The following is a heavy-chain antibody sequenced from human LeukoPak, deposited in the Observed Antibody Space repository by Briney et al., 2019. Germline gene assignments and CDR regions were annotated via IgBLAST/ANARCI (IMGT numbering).Heavy chain of an antibody. CDR1: GGSFSGYY. D-gene: IGHD2-2*01. J-gene: IGHJ6*04. CDR2: INHSGST. Sequence: SETLSLTCAVYGGSFSGYYWSWIRQPPGKGLEWIGEINHSGSTNYNPSLKSRVTISVDTSKDQFSLKLSSVTAADTAVYYCARGGRYCSSTSCYGRYGMDVWGKGTTVTVSS. CDR3: ARGGRYCSSTSCYGRYGMDV. V-gene: IGHV4-34*01.